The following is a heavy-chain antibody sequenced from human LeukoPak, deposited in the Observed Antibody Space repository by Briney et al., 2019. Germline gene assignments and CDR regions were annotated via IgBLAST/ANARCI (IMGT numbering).Heavy chain of an antibody. J-gene: IGHJ3*02. D-gene: IGHD6-13*01. CDR3: ARTNAGAFDI. CDR2: IYYSGST. CDR1: GGSISSYY. Sequence: SETLSLTCTVSGGSISSYYWSWIRQPPGKGLEWIGYIYYSGSTNYNPSLKGRVTISVDTSKNQFSLKLSSVTAADTAVYYCARTNAGAFDIWGQGTMVTVSS. V-gene: IGHV4-59*08.